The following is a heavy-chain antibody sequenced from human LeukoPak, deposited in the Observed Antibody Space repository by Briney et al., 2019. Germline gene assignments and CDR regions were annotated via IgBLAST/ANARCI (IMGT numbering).Heavy chain of an antibody. J-gene: IGHJ6*03. Sequence: PGGSLRLSCAASRFSFSAYSMSWVRQAPGKGLEWVSSISADSSYIYYADSVKGRFTISRDNAKNSLYLQMNSLRVEDTAVYYCVRESYSMDVWGKGTTVTVSS. CDR3: VRESYSMDV. CDR1: RFSFSAYS. CDR2: ISADSSYI. V-gene: IGHV3-21*01.